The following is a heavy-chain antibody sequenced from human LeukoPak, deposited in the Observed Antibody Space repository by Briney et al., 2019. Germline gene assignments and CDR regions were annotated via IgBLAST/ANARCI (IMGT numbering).Heavy chain of an antibody. CDR1: GYSISSGYY. CDR3: ARGCGKLLWFGYDY. J-gene: IGHJ4*02. CDR2: IYHSGST. Sequence: PSETLSLTCTVSGYSISSGYYWGWIRQPPGKGLEWIGSIYHSGSTYYNPSLKSRVTISVDTSKNQFSLKLSSVTAADTAVYYCARGCGKLLWFGYDYWGQGTLVTVSS. D-gene: IGHD3-10*01. V-gene: IGHV4-38-2*02.